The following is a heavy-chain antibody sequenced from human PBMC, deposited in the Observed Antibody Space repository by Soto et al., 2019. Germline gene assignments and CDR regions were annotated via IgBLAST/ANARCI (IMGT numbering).Heavy chain of an antibody. Sequence: QPGGSLRLSCATSGFAFSNTWIHWVRQVPGQGLVWVSRINSDGSSIIYADSVKGRFTLSRDNAKNTVHLQMSSLRVEDTAVYYCAKDWYHSIDSWGQGIPVTVSS. J-gene: IGHJ4*02. CDR1: GFAFSNTW. D-gene: IGHD1-20*01. CDR3: AKDWYHSIDS. CDR2: INSDGSSI. V-gene: IGHV3-74*01.